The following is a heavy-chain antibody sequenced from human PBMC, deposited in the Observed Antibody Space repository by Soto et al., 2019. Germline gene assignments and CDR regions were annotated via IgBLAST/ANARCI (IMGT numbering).Heavy chain of an antibody. J-gene: IGHJ6*02. D-gene: IGHD2-8*01. CDR3: ARGDSTDCSNGVCSFFYNHDMDV. CDR1: GYTFTGYY. V-gene: IGHV1-2*04. CDR2: INPKSGGT. Sequence: ASVKVSCKASGYTFTGYYMHWVRQAPGQGLEWMGWINPKSGGTSTAQKFQGWVTMTTDTSISTASMELTRLTSDDTAIYYCARGDSTDCSNGVCSFFYNHDMDVWGQGTTVTVSS.